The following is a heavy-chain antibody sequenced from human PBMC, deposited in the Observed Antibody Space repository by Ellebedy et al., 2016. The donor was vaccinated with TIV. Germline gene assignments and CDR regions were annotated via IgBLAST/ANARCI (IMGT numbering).Heavy chain of an antibody. CDR1: GGSFSGYY. D-gene: IGHD6-19*01. CDR2: INHSGST. J-gene: IGHJ6*03. CDR3: ARVGSSGWAYYYYMDV. Sequence: SETLSLXXAVYGGSFSGYYWGWVRQPPGKALEWIGKINHSGSTDYNPSLKSRVTMSVDTSKNQFSLKLSSVTAADTAIYYCARVGSSGWAYYYYMDVWGKGTTVTVSS. V-gene: IGHV4-34*01.